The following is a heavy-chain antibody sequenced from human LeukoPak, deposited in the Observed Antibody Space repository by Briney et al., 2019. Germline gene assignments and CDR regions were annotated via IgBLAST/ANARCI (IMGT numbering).Heavy chain of an antibody. V-gene: IGHV3-48*04. CDR3: ARGPYSSNWYVDY. CDR1: GFTFSSYS. CDR2: ISRTGNSI. D-gene: IGHD6-13*01. J-gene: IGHJ4*02. Sequence: GGSLRLSCAASGFTFSSYSMNWVRLAPGKGLEWISYISRTGNSIYYADSVKGRFTISRDSAKNSLYLQMNSLRAEDTAVYYCARGPYSSNWYVDYWGQGTLVTVAS.